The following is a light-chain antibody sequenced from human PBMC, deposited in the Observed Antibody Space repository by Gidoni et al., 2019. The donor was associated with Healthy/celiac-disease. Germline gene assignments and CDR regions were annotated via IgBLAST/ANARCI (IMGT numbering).Light chain of an antibody. CDR3: QQANSFPLT. V-gene: IGKV1D-12*01. CDR1: QGITSW. Sequence: DIQLTQSPSSVSASVGDRVTITCRASQGITSWLAWDQQTTGKAPKLLIYAASSLQSGVPSRFSGSGSGTDFTLTISSLQPEDFATYYCQQANSFPLTFGGGTKVEIK. J-gene: IGKJ4*01. CDR2: AAS.